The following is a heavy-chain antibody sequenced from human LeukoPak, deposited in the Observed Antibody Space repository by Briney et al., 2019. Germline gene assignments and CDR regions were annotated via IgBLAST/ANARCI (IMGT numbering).Heavy chain of an antibody. CDR3: AKGGNYAPLDY. CDR1: GFTFTDSA. CDR2: ISTSGGAT. V-gene: IGHV3-23*01. Sequence: SGGSLRLSCAASGFTFTDSAMTWVRQAPGKGLEWVSAISTSGGATIYTDSVKDRFTISRDNSKNTLYLQMNSLRAEDTAIYYCAKGGNYAPLDYWGQGTLVTVSS. D-gene: IGHD1-7*01. J-gene: IGHJ4*02.